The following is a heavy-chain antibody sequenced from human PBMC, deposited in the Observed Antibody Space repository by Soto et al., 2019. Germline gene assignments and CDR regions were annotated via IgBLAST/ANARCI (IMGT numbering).Heavy chain of an antibody. J-gene: IGHJ4*02. CDR2: SNHSGST. D-gene: IGHD7-27*01. CDR1: GGSFSGYY. Sequence: QVQLQQWGAGLLKPSETLSLTCAVYGGSFSGYYWSWIRQPPGTGLEWIGESNHSGSTNYNPSLKSRVTISVDSSKNQFSLMLSSVTAADTAVYYCARILGFFDYWGQGTLVTVSS. CDR3: ARILGFFDY. V-gene: IGHV4-34*01.